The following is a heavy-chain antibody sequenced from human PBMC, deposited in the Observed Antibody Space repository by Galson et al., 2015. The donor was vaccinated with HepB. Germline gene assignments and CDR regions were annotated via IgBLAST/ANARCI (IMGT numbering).Heavy chain of an antibody. CDR3: ARDLPRSSGWYLGAEWLV. J-gene: IGHJ3*01. D-gene: IGHD6-19*01. V-gene: IGHV3-7*01. CDR1: GFSFSSYS. Sequence: SLRLSCAASGFSFSSYSMSWVRQAPGKGLEWVANIKQDGSEKYYVDSVEGRFTISRDNAKNSFYLQMNSLTAEDTAVYYCARDLPRSSGWYLGAEWLVWGQGTMVTVSS. CDR2: IKQDGSEK.